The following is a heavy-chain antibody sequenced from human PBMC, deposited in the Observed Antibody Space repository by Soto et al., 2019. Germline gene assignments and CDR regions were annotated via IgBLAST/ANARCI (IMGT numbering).Heavy chain of an antibody. CDR1: GYTFTSYG. CDR2: ISAYNGNT. CDR3: ARDVGQYYYDSSGYRNWFDP. Sequence: VASVKVSCKASGYTFTSYGISWVRQAPGQGLEWMGWISAYNGNTNYAQKLQGRVTMTTDTSTSTAYMELRSLRSDGTAVYYCARDVGQYYYDSSGYRNWFDPWGQGTLVTVSS. V-gene: IGHV1-18*01. J-gene: IGHJ5*02. D-gene: IGHD3-22*01.